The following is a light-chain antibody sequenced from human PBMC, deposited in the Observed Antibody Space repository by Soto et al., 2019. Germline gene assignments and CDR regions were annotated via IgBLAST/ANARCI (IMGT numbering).Light chain of an antibody. CDR2: DAS. J-gene: IGKJ5*01. CDR1: QDISNY. V-gene: IGKV1-33*01. Sequence: DIQMTQSPSSLAASVGDRVTLTSQASQDISNYLNWYQQKPGKAPKLLIYDASNLETGVPSRFSGSGSGTDFSFSISSLQPEDIATYYCQQYENLVTFGQGPRL. CDR3: QQYENLVT.